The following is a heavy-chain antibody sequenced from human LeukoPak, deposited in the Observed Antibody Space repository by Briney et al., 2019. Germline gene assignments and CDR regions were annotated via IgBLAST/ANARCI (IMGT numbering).Heavy chain of an antibody. CDR1: GFTFSSYA. CDR2: ISGSGGST. CDR3: AKDGYYDYVWGGYRSNFDY. V-gene: IGHV3-23*01. D-gene: IGHD3-16*02. Sequence: GGSLRLSCAASGFTFSSYAMSWVRQAPGKGLEWVSAISGSGGSTYYADSVKGRFTISRDNSKNTLYLQMNSLRAEDTAVYYCAKDGYYDYVWGGYRSNFDYWGQGTLVTVSS. J-gene: IGHJ4*02.